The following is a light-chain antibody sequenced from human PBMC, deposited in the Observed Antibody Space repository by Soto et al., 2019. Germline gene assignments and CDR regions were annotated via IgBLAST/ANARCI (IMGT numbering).Light chain of an antibody. CDR1: QTIRSNY. V-gene: IGKV3-20*01. Sequence: ETVLTQSPGTLSLSPGERATLSCRASQTIRSNYLAWYRQTPGQALRLLIYGASNRATGIADRFSGSGSGTDFTLIISRLEPEDFALYYCQQYGSSPWTVGQGTKVEIK. CDR3: QQYGSSPWT. CDR2: GAS. J-gene: IGKJ1*01.